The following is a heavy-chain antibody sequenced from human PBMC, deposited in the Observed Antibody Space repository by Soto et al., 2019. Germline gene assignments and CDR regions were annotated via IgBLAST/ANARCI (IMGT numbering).Heavy chain of an antibody. CDR2: ISYDGSNK. J-gene: IGHJ4*02. Sequence: GGSLRLSCAASGFTFSSYGMHWVRQAPGKGLEWVAVISYDGSNKYYADSVKGRFTISRDNSKNTPYLQMNSLRAEDTAVYYCAKTDSGWREDYWGQGTLVTVSS. CDR1: GFTFSSYG. D-gene: IGHD5-12*01. CDR3: AKTDSGWREDY. V-gene: IGHV3-30*18.